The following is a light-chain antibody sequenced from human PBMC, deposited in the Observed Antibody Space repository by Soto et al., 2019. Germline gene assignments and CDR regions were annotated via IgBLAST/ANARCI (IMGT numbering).Light chain of an antibody. J-gene: IGLJ3*02. V-gene: IGLV2-23*01. CDR3: CSYAGSSTLWV. Sequence: QSALTQPASVSGSPGQSITISCTGTSSDVGSYNLVSWYKQHPGKAPKLMIYEGSKRPSGVSNRFSGSKSGNTASLTISGLQAEDEADYYCCSYAGSSTLWVFGGGTQLTVL. CDR2: EGS. CDR1: SSDVGSYNL.